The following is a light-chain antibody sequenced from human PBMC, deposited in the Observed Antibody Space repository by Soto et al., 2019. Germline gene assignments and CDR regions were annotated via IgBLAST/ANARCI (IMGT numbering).Light chain of an antibody. J-gene: IGLJ2*01. CDR2: SNN. V-gene: IGLV1-44*01. CDR3: ATWDDSLHGPV. CDR1: SSNIGSNT. Sequence: QSVLTQPPSTSGTPGQRVTISCSGSSSNIGSNTINWYQQLPGTAPRLLIYSNNQRPSGVPDRFSVSKSGTSASLAISGLQSEDDADYYCATWDDSLHGPVFGGGTKLTVL.